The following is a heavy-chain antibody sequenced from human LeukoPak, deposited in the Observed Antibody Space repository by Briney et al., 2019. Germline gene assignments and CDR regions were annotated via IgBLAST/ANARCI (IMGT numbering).Heavy chain of an antibody. V-gene: IGHV3-30*04. CDR2: VSYDGSNK. CDR1: GFTFSSYA. D-gene: IGHD6-19*01. Sequence: GRSLRLSRAASGFTFSSYAMHWVRQAPGKGLEWVAVVSYDGSNKYYADSVKGRFTISRDNSKNTLYLQMNSLRAEDTAVYYCARFSSSGWYFDYWGQGTLVTVSS. J-gene: IGHJ4*02. CDR3: ARFSSSGWYFDY.